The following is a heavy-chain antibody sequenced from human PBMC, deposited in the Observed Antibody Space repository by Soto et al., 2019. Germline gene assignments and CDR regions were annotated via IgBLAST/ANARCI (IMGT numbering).Heavy chain of an antibody. D-gene: IGHD1-26*01. CDR3: ARGVSAGVDY. Sequence: SVKVSCKVSGGTFSTYTISWVRQAPGQGLQWMGGITPILRGTTYAQNFQGRVFITADISATTAYMQLSDLAPEDTAMHYCARGVSAGVDYWGQGTLVTVSS. CDR1: GGTFSTYT. CDR2: ITPILRGT. J-gene: IGHJ4*02. V-gene: IGHV1-69*06.